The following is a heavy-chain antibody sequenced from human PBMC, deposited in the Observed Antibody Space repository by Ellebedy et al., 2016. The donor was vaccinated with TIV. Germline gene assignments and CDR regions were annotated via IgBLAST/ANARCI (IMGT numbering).Heavy chain of an antibody. Sequence: KVSXXASGYTFTSYWIGWVRQMPGKGLEWMGIIYPGDSDTRYSPSFQGQVTISADKSISTAYLQWSSLKASDTAMYYCARRNGDYEGGGMDVWGQGTTVTVSS. CDR2: IYPGDSDT. CDR3: ARRNGDYEGGGMDV. J-gene: IGHJ6*02. D-gene: IGHD4-17*01. CDR1: GYTFTSYW. V-gene: IGHV5-51*01.